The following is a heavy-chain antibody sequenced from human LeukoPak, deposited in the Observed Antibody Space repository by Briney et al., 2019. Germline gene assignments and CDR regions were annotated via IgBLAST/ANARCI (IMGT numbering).Heavy chain of an antibody. J-gene: IGHJ4*02. Sequence: PGGSLRLSCAASGFTFSNAWMSWVRQAPGKGLEWVGRIKSKTDGGTTDYAAPVKGGFTTSRDDSKNTLYLQMNSLKTEDTAVYYCTTVTSYDCSSFDYWGQGTLVTVSS. V-gene: IGHV3-15*01. CDR2: IKSKTDGGTT. CDR1: GFTFSNAW. CDR3: TTVTSYDCSSFDY. D-gene: IGHD2-21*01.